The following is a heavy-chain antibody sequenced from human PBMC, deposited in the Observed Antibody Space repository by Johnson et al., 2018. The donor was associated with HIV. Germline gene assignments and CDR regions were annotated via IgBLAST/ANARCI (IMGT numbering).Heavy chain of an antibody. V-gene: IGHV3-30*04. CDR3: ARYGPPYYGGNSGGAFDI. J-gene: IGHJ3*02. D-gene: IGHD4-23*01. CDR2: ISYDGSNK. CDR1: GFTFSSYA. Sequence: QVQLVESGGGVVQPGRSLRLSCAASGFTFSSYAMHWVRQAPGKGLEWVAVISYDGSNKYYADSVKGRFTISRDNSKNTLYLQMNSLRAEDTAVYYCARYGPPYYGGNSGGAFDIWGQGTMVTVSS.